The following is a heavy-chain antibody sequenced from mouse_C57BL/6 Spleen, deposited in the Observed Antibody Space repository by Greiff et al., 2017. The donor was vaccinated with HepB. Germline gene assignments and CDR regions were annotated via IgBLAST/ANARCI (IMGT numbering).Heavy chain of an antibody. Sequence: VQLQQSGAELVMPGASVKLSCKASGYTFTSYWMHWVKQRPGQGLEWIGEIDPSDSYTNYNQKFKGKSTLTVDKSSSTAYMQLSSLTSEDSAVYYGARGGYGSLYYFDYWGQGITLTVSS. V-gene: IGHV1-69*01. CDR3: ARGGYGSLYYFDY. D-gene: IGHD1-1*01. J-gene: IGHJ2*01. CDR2: IDPSDSYT. CDR1: GYTFTSYW.